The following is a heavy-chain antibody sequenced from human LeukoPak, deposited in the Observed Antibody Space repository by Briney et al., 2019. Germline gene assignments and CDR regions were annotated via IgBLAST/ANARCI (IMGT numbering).Heavy chain of an antibody. J-gene: IGHJ4*02. CDR1: GGTFSSYA. Sequence: ASVKVSCKASGGTFSSYAISWVRQAPGQGLEWMGGIIPIFGTANYAQKFQGRVTSTADESTSTAYMELSSLRSEDTAVYYCASDIVATMGVWGQGTLVTVSS. CDR3: ASDIVATMGV. CDR2: IIPIFGTA. D-gene: IGHD5-12*01. V-gene: IGHV1-69*13.